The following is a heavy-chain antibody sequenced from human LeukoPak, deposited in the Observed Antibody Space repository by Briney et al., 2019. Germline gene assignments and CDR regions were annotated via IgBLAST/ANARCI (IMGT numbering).Heavy chain of an antibody. CDR3: AKDQAVAGPSDY. V-gene: IGHV3-53*01. Sequence: GGSLRLSCAASGFTVSSNYMSWVRQAPGKGVEWVSVIFSGGTTYYADSVKGRFTISRDNSKNTLYLQMNSLRAEDTAVYYCAKDQAVAGPSDYWGQGTLVTVSS. CDR1: GFTVSSNY. D-gene: IGHD6-19*01. CDR2: IFSGGTT. J-gene: IGHJ4*02.